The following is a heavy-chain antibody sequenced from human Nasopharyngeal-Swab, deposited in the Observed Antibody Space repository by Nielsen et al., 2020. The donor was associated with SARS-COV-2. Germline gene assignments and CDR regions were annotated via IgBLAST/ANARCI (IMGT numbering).Heavy chain of an antibody. CDR1: GGSISSGGYY. Sequence: SETLSLTCTVSGGSISSGGYYWSWTRQHPGKGLEWIGYIYYSGSTYYNPSLKSRVTISVDTSKNQFSLKLSSVTAADTAVYYCASSHLGGYFWSGYYPFDYWGQGTLVTVSS. D-gene: IGHD3-3*01. V-gene: IGHV4-31*03. J-gene: IGHJ4*02. CDR2: IYYSGST. CDR3: ASSHLGGYFWSGYYPFDY.